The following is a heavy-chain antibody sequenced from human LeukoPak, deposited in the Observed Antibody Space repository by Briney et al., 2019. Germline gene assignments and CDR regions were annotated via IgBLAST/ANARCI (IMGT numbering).Heavy chain of an antibody. CDR1: GITLSSYG. D-gene: IGHD3-22*01. CDR3: AKRGVVIRVILVGFHKAAYYFDS. V-gene: IGHV3-23*01. Sequence: GGSLRLSCAVSGITLSSYGMSWVRQAPGKGLEWVAGISDSGGSTNYADSVKGRFTISRDNPKNTLYLQMNSLRADDTAVYFCAKRGVVIRVILVGFHKAAYYFDSWGQGALVTVFS. J-gene: IGHJ4*02. CDR2: ISDSGGST.